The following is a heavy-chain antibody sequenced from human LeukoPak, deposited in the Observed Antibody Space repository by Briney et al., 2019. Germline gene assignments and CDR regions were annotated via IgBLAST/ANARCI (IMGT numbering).Heavy chain of an antibody. CDR3: ARVSRRWFGELLPDY. V-gene: IGHV4-34*01. J-gene: IGHJ4*02. CDR1: GGSFSGYY. CDR2: INHSGST. Sequence: PSETLSLTCAVYGGSFSGYYWSWIRQPPGKGLDWIGEINHSGSTNYNPSLKSRVTISVDTSKNQFSLKLSSVSAADTAVYYCARVSRRWFGELLPDYWGQGTLVTVFS. D-gene: IGHD3-10*01.